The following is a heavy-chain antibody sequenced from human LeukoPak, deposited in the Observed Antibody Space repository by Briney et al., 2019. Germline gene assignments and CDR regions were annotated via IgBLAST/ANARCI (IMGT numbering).Heavy chain of an antibody. V-gene: IGHV3-23*01. CDR2: ISGSGGST. CDR1: GVTFSSYA. D-gene: IGHD2-2*01. CDR3: AKDSCSSTSCYGYGGAFDI. J-gene: IGHJ3*02. Sequence: GGSLRLSCAASGVTFSSYAMSWVRQAPGKGLEWVSAISGSGGSTYYADSVKGRFTISRDNSRNTLYLQMNSLRAEDTAVYYWAKDSCSSTSCYGYGGAFDIWGQGTMVTVSS.